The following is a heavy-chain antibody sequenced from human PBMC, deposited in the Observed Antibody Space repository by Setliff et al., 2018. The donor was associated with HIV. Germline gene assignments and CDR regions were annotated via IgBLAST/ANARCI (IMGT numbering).Heavy chain of an antibody. V-gene: IGHV1-46*01. CDR3: ARGGPKTYYFDY. J-gene: IGHJ4*02. CDR1: GYAFTSYR. CDR2: IFVGDSTT. Sequence: ASVKVSCKTSGYAFTSYRIHWVRQAPGQGLEWMGKIFVGDSTTHYAQKFQGRVTLTSDTSTNTVYMELSSLRSEDTAVYYCARGGPKTYYFDYWGQGTQVTVSS.